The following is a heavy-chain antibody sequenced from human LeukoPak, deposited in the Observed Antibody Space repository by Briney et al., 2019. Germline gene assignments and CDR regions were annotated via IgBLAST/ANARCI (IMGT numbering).Heavy chain of an antibody. J-gene: IGHJ4*02. CDR1: GYTFTSYG. CDR2: ISPSGDTT. V-gene: IGHV1-46*01. CDR3: V. Sequence: GASVKVSCKASGYTFTSYGISWVRQAPGQGLQWMGIISPSGDTTTYAQKFVGRVTLTRDTSTSTVYLDLRSLESEDTALYFDVWGQGIQVTVSS.